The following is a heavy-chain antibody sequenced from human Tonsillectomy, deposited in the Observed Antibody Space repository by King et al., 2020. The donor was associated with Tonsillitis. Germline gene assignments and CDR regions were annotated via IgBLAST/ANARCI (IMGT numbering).Heavy chain of an antibody. J-gene: IGHJ6*02. D-gene: IGHD3-10*01. Sequence: VQLMESGGGLVQPGGSLRLSCAASGFTFSSYSMNWVRQAPGKGLEWVSYISSSSSTIYYADSVKGRFTISRDNAKNSLYLQMNSLRDEDTAVYYCARDEPTYYYGSGSYYKTPLDVWGQGTTVTVSS. CDR2: ISSSSSTI. V-gene: IGHV3-48*02. CDR3: ARDEPTYYYGSGSYYKTPLDV. CDR1: GFTFSSYS.